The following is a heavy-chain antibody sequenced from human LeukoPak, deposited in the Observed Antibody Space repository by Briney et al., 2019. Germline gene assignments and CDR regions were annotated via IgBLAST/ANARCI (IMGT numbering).Heavy chain of an antibody. CDR1: GGSISSYY. CDR2: IYYSGST. D-gene: IGHD3-22*01. J-gene: IGHJ4*02. V-gene: IGHV4-59*08. CDR3: ARLVYYDSSGDPD. Sequence: SETLSLTCTVSGGSISSYYWSWIRQPPGKGLEWIGYIYYSGSTNYNPSLKSRVTISVDTSKNQFSLKLSSVTAADTAVYYCARLVYYDSSGDPDWGQGTLVTVSS.